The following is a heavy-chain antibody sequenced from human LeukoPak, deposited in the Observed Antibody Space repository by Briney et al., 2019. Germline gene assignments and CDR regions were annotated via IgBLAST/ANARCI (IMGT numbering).Heavy chain of an antibody. CDR2: INPNGGGT. CDR3: ARDLRPYYDFWSGYNWFDP. CDR1: GYTFTGYY. Sequence: ASVKVSCKASGYTFTGYYMHWVRQAPGQGLEWMGWINPNGGGTNYAQKFQGKVTMTRDTSISTAYMELSRLRSDDTAVYYCARDLRPYYDFWSGYNWFDPWGQGTLVTVSS. D-gene: IGHD3-3*01. J-gene: IGHJ5*02. V-gene: IGHV1-2*02.